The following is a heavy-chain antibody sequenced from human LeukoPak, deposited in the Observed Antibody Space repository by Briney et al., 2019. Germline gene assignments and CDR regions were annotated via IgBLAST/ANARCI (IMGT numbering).Heavy chain of an antibody. CDR2: INSDGSST. V-gene: IGHV3-74*01. Sequence: GGSLRLSCAASGFTFSSYWMHWVRQAPGKGLVWVSRINSDGSSTSYADSVKGRFTISRDNAKKSLYLQMNSLRAEDTAVYYCAGSRVPGAVDIWGQGTMVTVSS. CDR3: AGSRVPGAVDI. CDR1: GFTFSSYW. D-gene: IGHD2-15*01. J-gene: IGHJ3*02.